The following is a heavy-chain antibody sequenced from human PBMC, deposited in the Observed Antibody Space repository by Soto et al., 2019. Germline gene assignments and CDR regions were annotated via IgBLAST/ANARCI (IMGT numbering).Heavy chain of an antibody. CDR1: GFTFSSYG. Sequence: GGSLRLSCAASGFTFSSYGMHWVRQAPGKGLEWVAVISYDGSNKYYADSVKGRLSISRDNSKNTVYLQMNSLRAEDTAVYYCAKAPSHSGYNWKRTHIGNYGMDVWGQGTTVTVSS. CDR3: AKAPSHSGYNWKRTHIGNYGMDV. CDR2: ISYDGSNK. V-gene: IGHV3-30*18. D-gene: IGHD1-20*01. J-gene: IGHJ6*02.